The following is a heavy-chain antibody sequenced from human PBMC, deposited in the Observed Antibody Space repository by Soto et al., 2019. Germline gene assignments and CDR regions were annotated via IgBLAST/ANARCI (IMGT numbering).Heavy chain of an antibody. J-gene: IGHJ4*02. D-gene: IGHD2-15*01. CDR2: ISGSGGST. V-gene: IGHV3-23*01. Sequence: ESGGGLVQPGGSLRLSCAASGFTFSSYAMSWVRQAPGTGLEWVSAISGSGGSTYYADSVKGRFTISRDNSKNTLYLQMNSLRAEDTAVYYCAKGGVSENIVVVVAATLLDYWGQGTLVTVSS. CDR3: AKGGVSENIVVVVAATLLDY. CDR1: GFTFSSYA.